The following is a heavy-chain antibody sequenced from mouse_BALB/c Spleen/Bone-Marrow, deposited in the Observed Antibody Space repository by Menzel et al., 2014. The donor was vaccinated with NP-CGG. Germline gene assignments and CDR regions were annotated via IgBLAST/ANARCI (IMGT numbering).Heavy chain of an antibody. CDR2: IYPGDGGT. Sequence: QVQLQQSGAELARPGASVKLSCKASGYTFTSYWMQWVKQRPGQGLEWIGAIYPGDGGTRYTRKFKGKATLTADKSSSTAYMQLSSLASEDSAVYYCARRDYGIRENYYAMDYWGQGTSVTVSS. V-gene: IGHV1-87*01. D-gene: IGHD1-2*01. CDR3: ARRDYGIRENYYAMDY. J-gene: IGHJ4*01. CDR1: GYTFTSYW.